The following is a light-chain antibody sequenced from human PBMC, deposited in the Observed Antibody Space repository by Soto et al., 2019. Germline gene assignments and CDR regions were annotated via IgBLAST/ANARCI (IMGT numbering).Light chain of an antibody. CDR2: AAS. J-gene: IGKJ1*01. CDR3: QQYYSYPRT. CDR1: QSVSGW. V-gene: IGKV1-5*01. Sequence: DIRITQSPSTVSASVGDTVTVTCRASQSVSGWLAWYQQKPGEAPKLLIYAASTLQSGVPSRFSGSGSGTDFTLTISCLQSEDFATYYCQQYYSYPRTFGQGTKVDIK.